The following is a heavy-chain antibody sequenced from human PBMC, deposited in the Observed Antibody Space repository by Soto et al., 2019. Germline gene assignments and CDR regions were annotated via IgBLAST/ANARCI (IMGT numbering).Heavy chain of an antibody. CDR3: ASDSQRVQTPSTGWFDP. CDR1: GYRFSTSG. V-gene: IGHV1-3*01. Sequence: QVQLVQSGPELKKPGASVKISCETTGYRFSTSGIHWLRQAPGQSLEWMGWLSAADGDTKYSQRFQGRVTLARDTSASTAYMELSSLTSEDTSIYYCASDSQRVQTPSTGWFDPWGQGTVVTVSS. D-gene: IGHD1-1*01. CDR2: LSAADGDT. J-gene: IGHJ5*02.